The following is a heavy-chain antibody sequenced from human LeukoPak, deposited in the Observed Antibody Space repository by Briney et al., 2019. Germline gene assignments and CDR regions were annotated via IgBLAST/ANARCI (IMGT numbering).Heavy chain of an antibody. CDR2: ISYDGSNK. V-gene: IGHV3-30*03. CDR1: GFTFSSYG. CDR3: ASSSTGTVSIAARPGDY. Sequence: GGSLRLSCAASGFTFSSYGMHWVRQAPGKGLEWVAVISYDGSNKYYADSVKGRFTISRDNSKNTLYLQMNSLRAEDTAVYYCASSSTGTVSIAARPGDYWGQGTLATVSS. D-gene: IGHD6-6*01. J-gene: IGHJ4*02.